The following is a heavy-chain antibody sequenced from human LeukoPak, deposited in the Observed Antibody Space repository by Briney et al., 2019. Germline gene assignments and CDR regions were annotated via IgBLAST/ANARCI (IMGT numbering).Heavy chain of an antibody. CDR2: ISSSSSTI. Sequence: GGSLRLSCAASGFTLSSYSMNWVRQAPGKGLEWVSYISSSSSTIYYADSVKGRFTISRDNAKNSLDLQVNSLRDEDTAVYYCARVSRRYYDFWSGYYPFDYWGQGTLVTVSS. J-gene: IGHJ4*02. V-gene: IGHV3-48*02. CDR1: GFTLSSYS. CDR3: ARVSRRYYDFWSGYYPFDY. D-gene: IGHD3-3*01.